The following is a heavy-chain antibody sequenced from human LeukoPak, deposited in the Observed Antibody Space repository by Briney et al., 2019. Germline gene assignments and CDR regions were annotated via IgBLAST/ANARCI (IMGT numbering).Heavy chain of an antibody. V-gene: IGHV5-51*01. D-gene: IGHD3-10*01. CDR2: IYPGDSDT. Sequence: GESLKISCKGSGYSFTSYWIGWVRQMPGKGPEWMGIIYPGDSDTRYSPSFQGQVTISADKSISTAYLQWSSLKASDTAMYYCARTLYYYGSGSHNWFDPWGQGTLVTVSS. CDR1: GYSFTSYW. J-gene: IGHJ5*02. CDR3: ARTLYYYGSGSHNWFDP.